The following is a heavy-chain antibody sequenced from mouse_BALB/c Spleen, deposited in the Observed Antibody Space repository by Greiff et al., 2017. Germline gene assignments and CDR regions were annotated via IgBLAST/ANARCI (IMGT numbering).Heavy chain of an antibody. CDR1: GYTFTSYW. J-gene: IGHJ3*01. CDR2: INPSTGYT. V-gene: IGHV1-7*01. CDR3: AAHYYGSSPFAY. D-gene: IGHD1-1*01. Sequence: VKLQESGAELAKPGASVKMSCKASGYTFTSYWMHWVKQRPGQGLEWIGYINPSTGYTEYNQKFKDKATLTADKSSSTAYMQLSSLTSEDSAVYYCAAHYYGSSPFAYWGQGTLVTVSA.